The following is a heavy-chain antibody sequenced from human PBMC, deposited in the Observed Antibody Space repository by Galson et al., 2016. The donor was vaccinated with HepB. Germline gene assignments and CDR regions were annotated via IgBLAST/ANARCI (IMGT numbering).Heavy chain of an antibody. J-gene: IGHJ4*02. CDR2: IWYDGSSK. CDR1: GFTFSKYG. CDR3: VRDGSVAREDY. V-gene: IGHV3-33*01. D-gene: IGHD2-15*01. Sequence: SLRLSCAASGFTFSKYGMHWVRQAPGKGLEWVAGIWYDGSSKNYADSVKGRFIIFRDNSRNTLYMQMNSLRAEDTALYYCVRDGSVAREDYWGQGTLVSVSS.